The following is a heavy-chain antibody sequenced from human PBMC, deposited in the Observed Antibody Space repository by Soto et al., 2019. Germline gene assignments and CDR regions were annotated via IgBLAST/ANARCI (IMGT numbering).Heavy chain of an antibody. CDR2: VSYDGDNE. Sequence: GGSLRLSCVSSAFTFINYAMHCVRPAPGKWLGWVAIVSYDGDNEYYAGSVRGRFFLSRDNSRNSLYMQTTSPRHADTAVSYCAKDGVPAYGNRPGCSGERFDEWGRGAQVTV. V-gene: IGHV3-30*18. CDR3: AKDGVPAYGNRPGCSGERFDE. J-gene: IGHJ4*02. D-gene: IGHD2-2*01. CDR1: AFTFINYA.